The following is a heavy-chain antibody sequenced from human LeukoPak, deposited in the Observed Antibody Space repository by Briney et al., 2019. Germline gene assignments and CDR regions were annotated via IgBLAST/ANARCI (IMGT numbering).Heavy chain of an antibody. CDR2: IGGSGVVT. J-gene: IGHJ4*02. Sequence: GVSLRLSCAASGFTFSSSAMSWVRQAPGTGLEWVSSIGGSGVVTTNADSVKGRFTISRDNSKNTLYLQMNSLRAEDTAVYYCARAYYYPSGSYYLHFDYWGQGTLVTVSS. D-gene: IGHD3-10*01. CDR1: GFTFSSSA. CDR3: ARAYYYPSGSYYLHFDY. V-gene: IGHV3-23*01.